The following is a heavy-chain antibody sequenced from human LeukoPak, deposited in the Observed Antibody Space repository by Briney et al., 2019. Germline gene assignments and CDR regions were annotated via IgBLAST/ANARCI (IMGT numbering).Heavy chain of an antibody. CDR3: ARGSYDFWSGYLAYYYYYYMDV. CDR2: MNPNSGNT. D-gene: IGHD3-3*01. CDR1: GSTFTSYD. Sequence: ASVKVSCKASGSTFTSYDINWVRQATGQGLEWMGWMNPNSGNTGYAQKFQGRVTMTRNTSISTAYVELSSLRSEDTAVYYCARGSYDFWSGYLAYYYYYYMDVWGKGTTVTVSS. V-gene: IGHV1-8*01. J-gene: IGHJ6*03.